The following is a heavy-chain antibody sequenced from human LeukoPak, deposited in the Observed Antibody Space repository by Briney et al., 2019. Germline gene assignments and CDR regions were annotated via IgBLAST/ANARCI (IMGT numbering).Heavy chain of an antibody. V-gene: IGHV1-2*02. J-gene: IGHJ4*02. CDR1: GYTFTGDY. Sequence: GASVKVSCKASGYTFTGDYMHWVRQAPGQGLEWMGWINPNSGGTNYAQKFQGRVTMTRDTSISTAYMELSRLRSDDTAVYYCARSPRRYCSSTSCYIFDYRGQGTLVTVSS. CDR3: ARSPRRYCSSTSCYIFDY. CDR2: INPNSGGT. D-gene: IGHD2-2*02.